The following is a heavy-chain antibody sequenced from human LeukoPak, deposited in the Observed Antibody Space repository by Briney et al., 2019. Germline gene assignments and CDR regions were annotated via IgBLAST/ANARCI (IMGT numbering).Heavy chain of an antibody. CDR2: IYSGGST. J-gene: IGHJ4*02. D-gene: IGHD3-10*01. CDR3: AKEQTGSVLLWFGELKGPNYFDY. Sequence: PGGSLRLSCAASRFTVSSNYMTWVRQAAGKGLEWVSVIYSGGSTYYADSVKGRFTISRDNSKNTLYLQMNSLRAEDTAVYYCAKEQTGSVLLWFGELKGPNYFDYWGQGTLVTVSS. V-gene: IGHV3-66*01. CDR1: RFTVSSNY.